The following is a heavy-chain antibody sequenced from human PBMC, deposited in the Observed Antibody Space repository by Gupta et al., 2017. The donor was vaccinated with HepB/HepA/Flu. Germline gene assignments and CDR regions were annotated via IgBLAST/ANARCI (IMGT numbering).Heavy chain of an antibody. CDR3: ARGTDRYKSGNY. D-gene: IGHD2-21*01. CDR1: GDCLSSGDYY. CDR2: IHFRGTI. Sequence: HVQLQESGPRLVRPAQTLSLTCTVAGDCLSSGDYYWNWNRHHPVKGLEWIVYIHFRGTIYYNPSLRSRVTIPEDTSRNQFSLRLTSVTAADTATYYSARGTDRYKSGNYGGRGALVTVSS. V-gene: IGHV4-31*03. J-gene: IGHJ4*02.